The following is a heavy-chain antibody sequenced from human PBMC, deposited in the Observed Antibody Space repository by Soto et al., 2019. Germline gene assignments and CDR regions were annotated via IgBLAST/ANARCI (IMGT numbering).Heavy chain of an antibody. D-gene: IGHD5-18*01. CDR2: ITGDGAIT. J-gene: IGHJ4*02. CDR3: ATLNSFGSDY. Sequence: PGGSLRLSCVASGFSFSRFWMHWVRRAPGKGLVWVSRITGDGAITTYADSVRGRFTISRDNAKSTVYLQMDSLSAEDTAVYYCATLNSFGSDYWGQGTPVTVSS. CDR1: GFSFSRFW. V-gene: IGHV3-74*01.